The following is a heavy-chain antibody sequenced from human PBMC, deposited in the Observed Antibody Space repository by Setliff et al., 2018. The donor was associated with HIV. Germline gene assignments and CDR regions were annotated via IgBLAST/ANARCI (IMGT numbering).Heavy chain of an antibody. CDR3: ALPYCGGGNCWSSASLPPAGWFDP. V-gene: IGHV1-69*05. D-gene: IGHD2-15*01. Sequence: SVKVSCKASGGTFSSYAISWVRQAPGQGLEWMGGIIPIFGTANYAQKFQGRVTITTDESTSTAYMELSSLRSDDTAVYYCALPYCGGGNCWSSASLPPAGWFDPWGQGTLVTVSS. J-gene: IGHJ5*02. CDR2: IIPIFGTA. CDR1: GGTFSSYA.